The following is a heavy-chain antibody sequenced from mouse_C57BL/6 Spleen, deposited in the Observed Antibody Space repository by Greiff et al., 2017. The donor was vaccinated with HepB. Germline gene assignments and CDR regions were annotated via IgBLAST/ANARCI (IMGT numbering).Heavy chain of an antibody. CDR1: GYTFTDYY. CDR3: TYYGNYLAWFAY. J-gene: IGHJ3*01. D-gene: IGHD2-10*01. CDR2: INPNNGGT. V-gene: IGHV1-26*01. Sequence: VQLQQSGPELVKPGASVKISCKASGYTFTDYYMNWVKQSHGKSLEWIGDINPNNGGTSYNQKFKGKATLTVDKSSSTAYMELRSLTSEDSAVYYCTYYGNYLAWFAYWGQGTLVTVSA.